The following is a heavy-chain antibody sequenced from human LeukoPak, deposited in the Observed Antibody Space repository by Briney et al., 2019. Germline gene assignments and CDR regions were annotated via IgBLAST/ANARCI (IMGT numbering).Heavy chain of an antibody. D-gene: IGHD3-16*01. V-gene: IGHV1-46*01. CDR3: ARGKGYDYVWGSYSYFDY. Sequence: GASVKVSCKASGYTLTSYGVSWVRQAPGQGLEWMGIINPSGGSTSYAQKFQGRVTMTRDTSTSTVYMELSSLRSEDTAVYYCARGKGYDYVWGSYSYFDYWGQGTLVTVSS. J-gene: IGHJ4*02. CDR1: GYTLTSYG. CDR2: INPSGGST.